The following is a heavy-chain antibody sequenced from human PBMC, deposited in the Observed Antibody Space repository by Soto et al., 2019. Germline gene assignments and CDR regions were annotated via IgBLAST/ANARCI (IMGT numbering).Heavy chain of an antibody. CDR3: AKDLGPAAIQDYYYYMDV. CDR2: ISWNSGSI. J-gene: IGHJ6*03. CDR1: GFTFDDYA. V-gene: IGHV3-9*01. D-gene: IGHD2-2*01. Sequence: EVQLVESGGGLVQPGRSLRLSCEASGFTFDDYAMHWVRQAPGKGLEWVSGISWNSGSIGYADSVKGRFTISRDNAKNSLYLQMNSLRAEDTALYYCAKDLGPAAIQDYYYYMDVWGKGTTVTVSS.